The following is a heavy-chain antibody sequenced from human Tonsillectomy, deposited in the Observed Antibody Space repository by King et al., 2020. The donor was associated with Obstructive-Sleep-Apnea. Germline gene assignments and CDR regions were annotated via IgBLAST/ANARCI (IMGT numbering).Heavy chain of an antibody. D-gene: IGHD3-10*01. V-gene: IGHV4-30-4*01. CDR1: GGSISSGDYY. J-gene: IGHJ2*01. CDR3: ARVDYYGSGSYPYWYFDL. CDR2: IYYSGST. Sequence: VQLQESGPGLVKPSQTLSLTCTVSGGSISSGDYYWSWIRQPPGKGLEWIGYIYYSGSTYYNPSHKSRATISVDTSKNQFSLKLSSVTAADTAGYYCARVDYYGSGSYPYWYFDLWGRGTLVTVSS.